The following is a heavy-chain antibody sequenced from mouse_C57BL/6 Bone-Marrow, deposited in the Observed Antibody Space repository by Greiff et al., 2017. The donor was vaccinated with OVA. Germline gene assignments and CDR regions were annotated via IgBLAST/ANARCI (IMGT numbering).Heavy chain of an antibody. CDR1: GYSFTGYY. D-gene: IGHD2-5*01. Sequence: EVQLQQSGPELVKPGASVKISCKASGYSFTGYYMNWVKQSPEKSLEWIGEINPSTGGTTYNQKFKAKATLTVDKSSSTAYMQLKSLTSEDSAVYYCARSYYSNYVPYCDYWGQCTTRRVSS. V-gene: IGHV1-42*01. CDR3: ARSYYSNYVPYCDY. J-gene: IGHJ2*01. CDR2: INPSTGGT.